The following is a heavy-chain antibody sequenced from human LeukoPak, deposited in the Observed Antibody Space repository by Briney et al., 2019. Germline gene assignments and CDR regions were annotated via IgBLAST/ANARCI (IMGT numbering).Heavy chain of an antibody. J-gene: IGHJ4*02. CDR1: GGSISSGGYY. Sequence: PSETLSLTCTVSGGSISSGGYYWSWIRQHPGKGLEWIGYIYYSGSTYYNPSLKSRVTISVDTSKNQFSLKLSSVTAADTAVYYCARVRKGQLIDYWGQGTLVTVSS. V-gene: IGHV4-31*03. D-gene: IGHD5-18*01. CDR2: IYYSGST. CDR3: ARVRKGQLIDY.